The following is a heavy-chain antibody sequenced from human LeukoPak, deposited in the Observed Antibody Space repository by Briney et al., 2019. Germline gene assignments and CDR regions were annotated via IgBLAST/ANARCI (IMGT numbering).Heavy chain of an antibody. CDR2: IYYSGST. CDR3: ARDWHDFWSGPYYMDV. V-gene: IGHV4-39*07. D-gene: IGHD3-3*01. J-gene: IGHJ6*03. Sequence: SETLSLTCTVSGGSISSSSYYWGWIRQPPGKGLEWIGSIYYSGSTYYNPSLKSRVTISVDTSKNQFSLKLSSVTAADTAVHYCARDWHDFWSGPYYMDVWGKGTTVTVSS. CDR1: GGSISSSSYY.